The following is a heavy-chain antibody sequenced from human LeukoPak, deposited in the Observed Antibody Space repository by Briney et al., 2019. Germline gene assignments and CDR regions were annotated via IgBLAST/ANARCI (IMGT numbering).Heavy chain of an antibody. CDR3: ARDPYSGGYGDYYYYYMDV. CDR2: ITSSSSYI. V-gene: IGHV3-21*01. CDR1: GFTFTEHW. J-gene: IGHJ6*03. Sequence: GGSLRLSCIASGFTFTEHWMSWVRQAPGKGLEWVSSITSSSSYIYYADSVKGRFTISRDNAKNSLYLQINSLRAEDTAVYYCARDPYSGGYGDYYYYYMDVWGKGTTVTISS. D-gene: IGHD1-26*01.